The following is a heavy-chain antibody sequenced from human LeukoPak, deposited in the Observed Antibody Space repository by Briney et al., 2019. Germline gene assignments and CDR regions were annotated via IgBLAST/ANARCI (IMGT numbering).Heavy chain of an antibody. Sequence: SETLSLTCTVSGGSISSYYWSWIRQPPGKGLEWIGYIYTSGSTNYNPSLKSRVTISVDTSKNQFSLKLSSVTAADTAVYYCARQGSGGWYNWFDPWGQGTLVTVSS. J-gene: IGHJ5*02. V-gene: IGHV4-4*09. CDR1: GGSISSYY. CDR2: IYTSGST. D-gene: IGHD6-19*01. CDR3: ARQGSGGWYNWFDP.